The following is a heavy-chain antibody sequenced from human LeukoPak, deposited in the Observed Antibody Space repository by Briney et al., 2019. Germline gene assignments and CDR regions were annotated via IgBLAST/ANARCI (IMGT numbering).Heavy chain of an antibody. CDR2: ISYDGSNK. CDR1: GFTFSSYA. Sequence: PGGSLRLSCAASGFTFSSYAMHWVRQAPGKGLEWVAVISYDGSNKYYADSVKGRFTISRDSSKNTLYLQMNSLRPEDTAVYYCARAHLSSASTDYMTVWGKGTTVTVSS. D-gene: IGHD6-6*01. V-gene: IGHV3-30*04. J-gene: IGHJ6*03. CDR3: ARAHLSSASTDYMTV.